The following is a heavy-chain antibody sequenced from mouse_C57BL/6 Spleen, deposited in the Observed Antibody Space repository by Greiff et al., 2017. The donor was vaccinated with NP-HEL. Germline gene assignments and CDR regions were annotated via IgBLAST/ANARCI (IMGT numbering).Heavy chain of an antibody. V-gene: IGHV1-53*01. CDR3: AKWGDYDGAY. J-gene: IGHJ3*01. CDR2: INPRNGGP. D-gene: IGHD2-4*01. CDR1: GYTFTRYW. Sequence: VQLQQPGTELVKPGASVKLSCKASGYTFTRYWMPWVKQRPGQGLAWFGTINPRNGGPNYNEKFKSKATLTVDKSSSTAYMQLSSLTSEDSAVYYCAKWGDYDGAYWGQGTLVTVSA.